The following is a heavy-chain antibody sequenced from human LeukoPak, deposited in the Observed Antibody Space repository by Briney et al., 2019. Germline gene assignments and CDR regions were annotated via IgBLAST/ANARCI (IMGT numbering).Heavy chain of an antibody. CDR3: ASHSGVADDWFDP. CDR2: IYYSGST. V-gene: IGHV4-59*01. J-gene: IGHJ5*02. D-gene: IGHD6-19*01. Sequence: SETLSLTCTVSGGSISSYYWSWIRQPPGKGLEWIGYIYYSGSTNYNPSLKSRVTISVDTSKNQFSLKLSSVTAADTAVYYCASHSGVADDWFDPWGQGTLVTVSS. CDR1: GGSISSYY.